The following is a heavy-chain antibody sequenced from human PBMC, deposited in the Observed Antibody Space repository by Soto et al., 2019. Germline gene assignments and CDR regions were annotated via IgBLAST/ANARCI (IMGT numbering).Heavy chain of an antibody. CDR3: ANVPIWCSSTSCYTEGFDY. CDR2: ISAGGST. Sequence: GGSLRLSCTASGFTFSDYAMSWVRQPPGKGLEWVSVISAGGSTYYADSVKGRFTVSRANSKNTLYLQMNSLRAEDPAVYYCANVPIWCSSTSCYTEGFDYWGQGTLVTVSS. D-gene: IGHD2-2*02. V-gene: IGHV3-23*01. J-gene: IGHJ4*01. CDR1: GFTFSDYA.